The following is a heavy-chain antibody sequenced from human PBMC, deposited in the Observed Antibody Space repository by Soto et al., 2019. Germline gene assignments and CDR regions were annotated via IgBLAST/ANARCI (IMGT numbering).Heavy chain of an antibody. CDR2: IDWDDDK. V-gene: IGHV2-70*01. Sequence: SGPTLANPTQTLTLTCNFSGFSLRTRGQCVSWIRQPPGKALEWLALIDWDDDKYYSTSLKSRLTISKDTSKNQVVLTMTNMDPVDTATYYCARMGDMVRGRYGMDVWGQGTTVTSP. D-gene: IGHD3-10*01. J-gene: IGHJ6*02. CDR3: ARMGDMVRGRYGMDV. CDR1: GFSLRTRGQC.